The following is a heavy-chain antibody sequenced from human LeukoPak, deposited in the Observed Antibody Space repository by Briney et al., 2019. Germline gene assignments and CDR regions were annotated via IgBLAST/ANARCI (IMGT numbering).Heavy chain of an antibody. J-gene: IGHJ3*02. D-gene: IGHD2-2*02. CDR2: INHSGST. CDR1: GGSFSGYY. CDR3: ARAPGYCSSTSCHNDAFDI. Sequence: SKTLSLTCAVYGGSFSGYYWSWIRQPPGKGLEWIGEINHSGSTNYNPSLKSRVTISVDTSKNQFSLKLSSVTAADTAVYYCARAPGYCSSTSCHNDAFDIWGQGTMVTVSS. V-gene: IGHV4-34*01.